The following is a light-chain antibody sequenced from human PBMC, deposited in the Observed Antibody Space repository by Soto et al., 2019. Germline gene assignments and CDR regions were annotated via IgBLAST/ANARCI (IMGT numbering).Light chain of an antibody. CDR3: AAWDDTLNGWV. CDR1: SSNIGTNT. CDR2: STN. Sequence: QSALTQPPSASGTPGQRVTISCSGSSSNIGTNTANWYQQLPGTAPRLLIYSTNQRPSRVPDRFSGSRSGTSASLAISGLQPDDEANYYCAAWDDTLNGWVFGGGTKVTVL. J-gene: IGLJ3*02. V-gene: IGLV1-44*01.